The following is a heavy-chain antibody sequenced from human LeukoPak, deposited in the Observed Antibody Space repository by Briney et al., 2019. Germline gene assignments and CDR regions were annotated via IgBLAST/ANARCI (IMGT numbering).Heavy chain of an antibody. Sequence: GGSLRLSCAASGFTFSSYGMHWVRQAPGKGLEWVSFIRFDGSNKFYADSVKGRFTISRDNSKNTLYLQMNSLRVEDTAVHYCAKGERGYCSSTTCYAVDWGQGTLVTVSS. CDR3: AKGERGYCSSTTCYAVD. J-gene: IGHJ4*02. CDR1: GFTFSSYG. V-gene: IGHV3-30*02. CDR2: IRFDGSNK. D-gene: IGHD2-2*01.